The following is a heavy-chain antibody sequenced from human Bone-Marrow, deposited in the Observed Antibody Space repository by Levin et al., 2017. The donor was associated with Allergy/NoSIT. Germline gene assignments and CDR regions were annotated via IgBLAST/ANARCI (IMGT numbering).Heavy chain of an antibody. D-gene: IGHD2-21*02. J-gene: IGHJ5*02. CDR2: IIPVFGSP. Sequence: KISCQASGSSFNSYNVGWVRQAPGQGLEWMGGIIPVFGSPTYAQRLQGRVTITADTSTSTVFLELNSLTSEDTAVYYCSRGPATAIPDWFAPWGQGTLVTVSS. V-gene: IGHV1-69*06. CDR3: SRGPATAIPDWFAP. CDR1: GSSFNSYN.